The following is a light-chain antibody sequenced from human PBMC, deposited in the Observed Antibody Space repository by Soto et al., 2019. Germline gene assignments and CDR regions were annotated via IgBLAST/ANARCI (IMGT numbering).Light chain of an antibody. J-gene: IGKJ2*01. Sequence: DIQMTQSPSSLSASVGDRVTITCRASQSISSYLNWYQQKPGKAPKLLIYAASSLQSEVPSRFSGSGSGTEFTLTISSLQPEDFATYYCQQSYSTPYTFGQGTKLEIK. CDR1: QSISSY. CDR2: AAS. CDR3: QQSYSTPYT. V-gene: IGKV1-39*01.